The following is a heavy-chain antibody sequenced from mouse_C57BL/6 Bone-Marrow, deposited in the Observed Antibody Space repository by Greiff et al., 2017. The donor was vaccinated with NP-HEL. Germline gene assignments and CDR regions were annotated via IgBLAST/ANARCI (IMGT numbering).Heavy chain of an antibody. CDR1: GYSFTGYY. CDR3: ARNPLHYYGRSYGYFDV. D-gene: IGHD1-1*01. V-gene: IGHV1-42*01. CDR2: INPSTGGT. J-gene: IGHJ1*03. Sequence: EVQLQQSGPELVKPGASVKISCKASGYSFTGYYMNWVKQSPEKSLEWIGEINPSTGGTTYNQKFKAKATLTVDKSSSTAYMQLKSLTSEDSAVYYCARNPLHYYGRSYGYFDVWGTGTTVTVSS.